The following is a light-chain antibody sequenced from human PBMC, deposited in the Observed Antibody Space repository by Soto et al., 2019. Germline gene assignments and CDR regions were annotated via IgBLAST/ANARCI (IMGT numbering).Light chain of an antibody. CDR2: GAS. CDR3: QQYNSFPWP. J-gene: IGKJ1*01. CDR1: QSVSSN. V-gene: IGKV3-15*01. Sequence: EIVSTQSPSTLSVSPGERASLYWRARQSVSSNLSWYQQNPGQAPSLLIYGASSRATGIPARFTGSGSGTEFAPTISSLLYDDFVVYSCQQYNSFPWPFGQGTRLEIK.